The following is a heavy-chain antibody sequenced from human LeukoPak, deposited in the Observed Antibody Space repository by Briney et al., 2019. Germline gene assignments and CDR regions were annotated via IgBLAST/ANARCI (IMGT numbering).Heavy chain of an antibody. CDR1: GGSISSGGYS. J-gene: IGHJ4*02. Sequence: SQTLSLTCAVSGGSISSGGYSWSWIRQPPGKGLEWIGYIYHSGSTYYNPSLKSRVTISVDRFKNQFSLKLSSVTAADTAVYYCARTRDGYNQYYFDYWGQGTLVTVSS. V-gene: IGHV4-30-2*01. D-gene: IGHD5-24*01. CDR2: IYHSGST. CDR3: ARTRDGYNQYYFDY.